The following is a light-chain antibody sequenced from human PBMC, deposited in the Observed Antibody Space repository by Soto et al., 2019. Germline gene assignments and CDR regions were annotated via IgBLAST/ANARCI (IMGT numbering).Light chain of an antibody. CDR2: DNA. Sequence: QLVLTQPPSVSAAPGQKVTISCSGSSSNIGNNYVSWYQQLPGTAPKLLIYDNAKRPSGIPARFSASKSGTSATLAITGLQTADEADYYCGTWDSSLSVGVFGGGTKVTVL. J-gene: IGLJ3*02. CDR1: SSNIGNNY. CDR3: GTWDSSLSVGV. V-gene: IGLV1-51*01.